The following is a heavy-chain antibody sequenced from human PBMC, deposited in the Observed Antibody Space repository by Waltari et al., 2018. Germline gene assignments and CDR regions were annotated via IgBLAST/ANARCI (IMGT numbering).Heavy chain of an antibody. V-gene: IGHV4-4*07. Sequence: QVQLQESGPGLVKPSETLSLTCPVSGGSISSYYWSWIRQPAGKGLEWIGRIYTSGRTNYNPSLKSRVTMSVDTSKNQFSLKLSSVTAADTAVYYCARDYDFWSGYYYYYYYGMDVWGQGTTVTVSS. CDR3: ARDYDFWSGYYYYYYYGMDV. J-gene: IGHJ6*02. D-gene: IGHD3-3*01. CDR1: GGSISSYY. CDR2: IYTSGRT.